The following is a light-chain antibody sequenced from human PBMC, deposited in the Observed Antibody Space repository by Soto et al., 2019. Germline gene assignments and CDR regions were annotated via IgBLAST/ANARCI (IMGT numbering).Light chain of an antibody. V-gene: IGKV3-20*01. CDR2: GAS. Sequence: EIVLTQSPGTLSLSPGERATLSCRASQSVSSNNLAWYQQRPGQAPRVVIYGASTRATGIPERFSGSGSGTDFTLTLSRLEHEDFAVYYCQQYGRSPFTFGPGTKVDIK. CDR3: QQYGRSPFT. CDR1: QSVSSNN. J-gene: IGKJ3*01.